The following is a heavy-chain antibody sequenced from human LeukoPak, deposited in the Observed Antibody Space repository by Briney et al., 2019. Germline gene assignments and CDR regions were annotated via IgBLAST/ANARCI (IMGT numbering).Heavy chain of an antibody. V-gene: IGHV1-18*01. CDR2: ISPYNGDT. J-gene: IGHJ4*02. D-gene: IGHD3-22*01. CDR3: ERGGNTDFYDRSGSNGDY. Sequence: ASVKVSCKASGYTFTKYGITWVRQAPGHGREWVGWISPYNGDTNFARKLQGRVTLTTDTSTSTAYMGLRSLRSDDTAVYYCERGGNTDFYDRSGSNGDYWGQGTLVTVSS. CDR1: GYTFTKYG.